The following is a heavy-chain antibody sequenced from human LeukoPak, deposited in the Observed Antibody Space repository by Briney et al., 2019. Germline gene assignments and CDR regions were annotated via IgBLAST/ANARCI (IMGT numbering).Heavy chain of an antibody. CDR3: AKDRIAAAGQHYYYYGMDV. CDR2: ISWNSGSI. CDR1: GFTFDDYA. Sequence: GRSLRLSCAASGFTFDDYAMHWVRQAPGKGLEWVSGISWNSGSIGYADSVKGRFTISRDNAKNSLYLQMNSLRAEDTALYYCAKDRIAAAGQHYYYYGMDVWGQGTTVTVSS. D-gene: IGHD6-13*01. J-gene: IGHJ6*02. V-gene: IGHV3-9*01.